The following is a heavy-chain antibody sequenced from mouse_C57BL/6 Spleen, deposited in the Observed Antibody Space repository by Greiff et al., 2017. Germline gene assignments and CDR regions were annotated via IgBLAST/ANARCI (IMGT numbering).Heavy chain of an antibody. J-gene: IGHJ2*01. Sequence: VQLQQPGAELVRPGSSVKLSCKASGYTFTSYWMDWVKQRPGQGLEWIGNIYPSDSETHYNQKFKDKATLTVDKSSSTAYMQLSSLTSEDSAVYYCARKGYSPYYFDYWGQGTTRTVSS. CDR2: IYPSDSET. CDR3: ARKGYSPYYFDY. V-gene: IGHV1-61*01. D-gene: IGHD3-1*01. CDR1: GYTFTSYW.